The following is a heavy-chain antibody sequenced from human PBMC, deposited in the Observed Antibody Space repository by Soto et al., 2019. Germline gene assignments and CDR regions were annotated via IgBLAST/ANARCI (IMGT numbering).Heavy chain of an antibody. CDR2: ISYDGSNK. D-gene: IGHD6-13*01. CDR1: GFTFSSYG. Sequence: GGSLRLSCAASGFTFSSYGMHWVRQAPGKGLEWVAVISYDGSNKYYADSVKGRFTISRDNSKNTLYLQMNSLRAEDTAVYYCAKDLAIAAAGYYMDVWGKGTTVTV. V-gene: IGHV3-30*18. CDR3: AKDLAIAAAGYYMDV. J-gene: IGHJ6*03.